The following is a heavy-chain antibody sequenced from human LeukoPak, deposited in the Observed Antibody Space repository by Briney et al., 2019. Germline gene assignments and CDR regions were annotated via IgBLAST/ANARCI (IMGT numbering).Heavy chain of an antibody. J-gene: IGHJ4*02. CDR3: ARGLAVAGPGPDY. V-gene: IGHV1-2*02. D-gene: IGHD6-19*01. Sequence: ASVKVSCKASGYTFTGYYMHWVRQAPGQGLERMGWINPNSGGTNYAQKFQGRVTMTRDTSISTAYMELSRLRSDDTAVYYCARGLAVAGPGPDYWGQGTLVTVSS. CDR2: INPNSGGT. CDR1: GYTFTGYY.